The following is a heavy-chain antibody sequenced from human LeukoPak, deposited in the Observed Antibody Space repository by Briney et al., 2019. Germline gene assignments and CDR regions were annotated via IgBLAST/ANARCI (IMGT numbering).Heavy chain of an antibody. D-gene: IGHD3-9*01. Sequence: ASVKVSCKASGYTFTSYGISCVRQAPGPGLEWMGWISAYNGNTNYAQKLQGRVTMTTDTSTSTAYMELRTLRSDDTAVYYCATGAIRYFDWKDAFDIWGQGTMVTVSS. J-gene: IGHJ3*02. CDR1: GYTFTSYG. CDR2: ISAYNGNT. V-gene: IGHV1-18*04. CDR3: ATGAIRYFDWKDAFDI.